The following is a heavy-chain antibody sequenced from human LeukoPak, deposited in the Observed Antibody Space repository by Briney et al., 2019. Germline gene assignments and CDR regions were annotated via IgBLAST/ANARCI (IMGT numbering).Heavy chain of an antibody. D-gene: IGHD6-19*01. V-gene: IGHV4-34*01. CDR2: INHSVST. CDR3: ARVKPYSSGWFIGCYFDY. J-gene: IGHJ4*02. Sequence: SETLSLTCAVYGGSFSGYYWSWIRQPPGKGLEWIGEINHSVSTNYNPSLKSRVTISVDTSKNQFSLKLSSVTAADTAVYYCARVKPYSSGWFIGCYFDYWGQGTPVTVSS. CDR1: GGSFSGYY.